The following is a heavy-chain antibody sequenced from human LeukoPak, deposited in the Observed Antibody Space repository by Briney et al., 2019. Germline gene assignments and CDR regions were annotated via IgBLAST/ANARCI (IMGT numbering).Heavy chain of an antibody. J-gene: IGHJ4*02. D-gene: IGHD6-19*01. CDR1: GFTFSSYA. CDR3: AKISGYSSGWLINYFDY. V-gene: IGHV3-23*01. CDR2: ISGSGGST. Sequence: GGSLRLSCAASGFTFSSYAMSWVRQAPGKGLEWVSAISGSGGSTYYADSVKGRFTISRDNSKNTLYLQMNSLRAEDTAVYYCAKISGYSSGWLINYFDYWGQGTLVTGSS.